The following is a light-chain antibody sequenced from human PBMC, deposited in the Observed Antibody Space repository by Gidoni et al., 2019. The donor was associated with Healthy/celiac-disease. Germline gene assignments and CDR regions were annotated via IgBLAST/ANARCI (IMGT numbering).Light chain of an antibody. CDR2: GNS. V-gene: IGLV1-40*01. CDR1: SSTIGAGYD. Sequence: SVLTPPPSVPGAPGQRVTISCTGSSSTIGAGYDVHWYQQLPGTAPKLLIYGNSNRPSGVPDRFSGSKSGTSASLAITGLQAGDDADYYCQSYDSSLSGWVFGGGTKLTVL. J-gene: IGLJ3*02. CDR3: QSYDSSLSGWV.